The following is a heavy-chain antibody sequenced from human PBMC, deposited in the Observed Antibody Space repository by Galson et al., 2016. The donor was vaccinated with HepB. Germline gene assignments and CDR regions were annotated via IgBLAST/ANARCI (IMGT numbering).Heavy chain of an antibody. J-gene: IGHJ4*02. V-gene: IGHV3-30*04. CDR1: GFSFNSYA. D-gene: IGHD3-16*01. CDR2: ISYDGSNE. Sequence: SLRLSCAASGFSFNSYAMHWVRQAPGKGLEWVAVISYDGSNEYYADSVKGRFTISRDNSKNTLYLQVNSLGAEDTAVYYCAKGGVGGILDYWGQGTLVTVSS. CDR3: AKGGVGGILDY.